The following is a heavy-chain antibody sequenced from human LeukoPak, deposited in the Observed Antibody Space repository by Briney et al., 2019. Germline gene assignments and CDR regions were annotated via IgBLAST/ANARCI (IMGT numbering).Heavy chain of an antibody. CDR1: GFTFDDYA. J-gene: IGHJ4*02. D-gene: IGHD6-19*01. Sequence: GGSLRLSCAASGFTFDDYAMSWVRQAPGKGLEWVSAISGSGGSTYYADSVKGRFTISRDNSKNTLYLQMNSLRAEDTAVYYCAKESFIAVAGTGDYWGQGTLVTVSS. CDR2: ISGSGGST. CDR3: AKESFIAVAGTGDY. V-gene: IGHV3-23*01.